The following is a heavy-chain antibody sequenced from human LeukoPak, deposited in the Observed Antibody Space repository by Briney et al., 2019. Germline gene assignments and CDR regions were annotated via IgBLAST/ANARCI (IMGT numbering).Heavy chain of an antibody. Sequence: PSETLSLTCTVSGGSISSSSYYWGWIRQPPGKGLEWIGSIYYSGSTYYNPSLKSRVTISVDTSKNQFSLKLSSVTAADTAVYYCARDPKREYSYGNDYWGQGTLVTVSS. CDR1: GGSISSSSYY. J-gene: IGHJ4*02. D-gene: IGHD5-18*01. V-gene: IGHV4-39*02. CDR2: IYYSGST. CDR3: ARDPKREYSYGNDY.